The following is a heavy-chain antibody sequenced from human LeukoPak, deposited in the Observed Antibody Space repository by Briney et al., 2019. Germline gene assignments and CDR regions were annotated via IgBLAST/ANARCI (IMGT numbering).Heavy chain of an antibody. J-gene: IGHJ4*02. CDR2: INAGNGNT. D-gene: IGHD2-2*01. CDR3: ARVGCSSTSCLVFDY. Sequence: ASVKVSCKASGYTFTSYAMHWVRQAPGQRLEWMGWINAGNGNTKYSQKFQGRVTITRDTSASTAYMELSSLRSEDTAVYYCARVGCSSTSCLVFDYWGQGTLVTVSS. CDR1: GYTFTSYA. V-gene: IGHV1-3*01.